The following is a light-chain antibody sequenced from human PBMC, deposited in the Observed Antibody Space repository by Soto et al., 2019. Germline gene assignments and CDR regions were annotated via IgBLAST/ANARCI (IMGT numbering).Light chain of an antibody. J-gene: IGLJ1*01. CDR1: SSDVGSYNY. CDR3: SSYAGSNNV. CDR2: EVS. V-gene: IGLV2-8*01. Sequence: QSALTQPPSASGSPGQSVTISCTGTSSDVGSYNYVSWYQQHPGKAPKLMIYEVSKRPSGVPDRFSGSKSANTASLTVSGFQADDEADYYCSSYAGSNNVFGTGTKVTVL.